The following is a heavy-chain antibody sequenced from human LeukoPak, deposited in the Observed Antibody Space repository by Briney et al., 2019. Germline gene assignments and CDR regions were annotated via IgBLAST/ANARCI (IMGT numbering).Heavy chain of an antibody. V-gene: IGHV4-39*01. CDR2: IYYSGST. J-gene: IGHJ4*02. CDR1: GGSISSSPYY. Sequence: SQTLSLTCTVSGGSISSSPYYWGWIRQPPGKGLEWFRNIYYSGSTYYNTSLKTRVPISVDTSKNQFSLQLTSVTAADTTVYYCARHASVDGNWPRPLDYWGQGSLVTVSS. CDR3: ARHASVDGNWPRPLDY. D-gene: IGHD6-19*01.